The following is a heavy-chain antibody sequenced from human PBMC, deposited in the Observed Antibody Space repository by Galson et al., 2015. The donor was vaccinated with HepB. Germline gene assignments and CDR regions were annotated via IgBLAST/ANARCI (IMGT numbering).Heavy chain of an antibody. J-gene: IGHJ4*02. D-gene: IGHD1-26*01. Sequence: SLRLSCAASGFTFSSYAMSWVRQAPGKGLGWVSAISGSGGSTYYADSVKGRFTISRDNSKNTLYLQTNSLRAEDTAVYYCARDHKWGYFDYWGQGALVTVSS. CDR2: ISGSGGST. CDR1: GFTFSSYA. CDR3: ARDHKWGYFDY. V-gene: IGHV3-23*01.